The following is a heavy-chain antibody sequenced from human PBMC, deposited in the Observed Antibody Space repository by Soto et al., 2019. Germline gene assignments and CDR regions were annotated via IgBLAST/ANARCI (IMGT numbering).Heavy chain of an antibody. CDR1: GFTFGDYA. D-gene: IGHD3-16*01. Sequence: GRSLRLSCTTSGFTFGDYALSWVRQAPGKGLEWVGFIRRNAYGGTTDYAASVKGRFTISRDDSKSIAYLQMNSLRTEDTALYYCTRASSLDFDFWGQGTLVTVS. CDR3: TRASSLDFDF. J-gene: IGHJ4*02. V-gene: IGHV3-49*04. CDR2: IRRNAYGGTT.